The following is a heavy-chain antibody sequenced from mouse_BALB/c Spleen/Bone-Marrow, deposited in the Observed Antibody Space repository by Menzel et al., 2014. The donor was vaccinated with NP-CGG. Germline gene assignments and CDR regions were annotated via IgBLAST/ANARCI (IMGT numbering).Heavy chain of an antibody. CDR3: ARWGAYFDY. Sequence: QVQLQQSGAELVRPGTPVKLSCKASAYTFTSYWMNWVKQRPGRGLEWIGRIDPSDSETHYNQKFKDKATLTVDKSSSTAYIQLSSLTSEDSAVYYCARWGAYFDYWGQGTTLTVSS. V-gene: IGHV1-61*01. CDR1: AYTFTSYW. J-gene: IGHJ2*01. CDR2: IDPSDSET.